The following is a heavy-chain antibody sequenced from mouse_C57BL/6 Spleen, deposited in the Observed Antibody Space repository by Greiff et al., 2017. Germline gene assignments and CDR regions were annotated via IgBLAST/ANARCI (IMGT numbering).Heavy chain of an antibody. J-gene: IGHJ4*01. D-gene: IGHD2-2*01. CDR3: ARWGHGFSSYNAMDY. CDR1: GYTFTSYW. V-gene: IGHV1-64*01. CDR2: IHPNSGST. Sequence: QVQLQQPGAELVKPGASVKLSCKASGYTFTSYWMHWVKQRPGQGLEWIGMIHPNSGSTNYNEKFKCKDTLTVDKSSSTAYMQLRGLTSEDSAVYYCARWGHGFSSYNAMDYWGQGTSVTVSS.